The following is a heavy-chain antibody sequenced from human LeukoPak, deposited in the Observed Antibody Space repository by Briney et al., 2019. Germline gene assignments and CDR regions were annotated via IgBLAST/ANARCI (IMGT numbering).Heavy chain of an antibody. V-gene: IGHV2-5*02. CDR2: IYWDDDK. J-gene: IGHJ5*02. Sequence: SGPTLVKPTQTLTLTCTFSGFSLTTNGVGVGWIRQPPGKALEWLALIYWDDDKRYNSSLKSRLTISKDTSKNQVVLTMTNMDPVDTATYFCIRADYGPNRFDPWGQGTLVTVSS. CDR3: IRADYGPNRFDP. CDR1: GFSLTTNGVG. D-gene: IGHD4/OR15-4a*01.